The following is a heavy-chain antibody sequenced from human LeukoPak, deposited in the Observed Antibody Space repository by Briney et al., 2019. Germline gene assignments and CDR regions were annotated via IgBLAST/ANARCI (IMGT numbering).Heavy chain of an antibody. CDR2: ISGSGGST. CDR3: AKDSARYFDWLLSGLFDY. J-gene: IGHJ4*02. D-gene: IGHD3-9*01. Sequence: GGSLRLSCAASGFTFSSYAMSWVRQAPGKGLEWVSAISGSGGSTYYADSVKGRFTISRDNSKNTLYLQMNSLRAEDTAVYYCAKDSARYFDWLLSGLFDYWGQGTLVTVSS. CDR1: GFTFSSYA. V-gene: IGHV3-23*01.